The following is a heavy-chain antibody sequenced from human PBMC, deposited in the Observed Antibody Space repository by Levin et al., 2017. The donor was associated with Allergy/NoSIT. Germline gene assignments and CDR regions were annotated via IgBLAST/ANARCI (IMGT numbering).Heavy chain of an antibody. CDR1: GFTFSSYG. J-gene: IGHJ6*03. CDR2: ISYDGSNK. D-gene: IGHD3-10*01. V-gene: IGHV3-30*18. Sequence: GGSLRLSCAASGFTFSSYGMHWVRQAPGKGLEWVAVISYDGSNKYYADSVKGRFTISRDNSKNTLYLQMNSLRAEDTAVYYCAKFGLMVRGIDYYMDVWGKGTTVTVSS. CDR3: AKFGLMVRGIDYYMDV.